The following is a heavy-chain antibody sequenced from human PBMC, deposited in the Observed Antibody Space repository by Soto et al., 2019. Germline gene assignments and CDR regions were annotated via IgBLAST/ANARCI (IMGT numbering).Heavy chain of an antibody. CDR3: ARVHRSRLGAFDV. CDR2: MNGEGTST. V-gene: IGHV3-74*01. D-gene: IGHD3-16*01. J-gene: IGHJ3*01. Sequence: VESGGELVRPGGSLRLSCSASGCTLSNYWMHWLRQVPGKGPVWVARMNGEGTSTNYVDSVKGRFSISRDTAKNTLYLQMNTLTVAATALYYCARVHRSRLGAFDVWGQGTLVT. CDR1: GCTLSNYW.